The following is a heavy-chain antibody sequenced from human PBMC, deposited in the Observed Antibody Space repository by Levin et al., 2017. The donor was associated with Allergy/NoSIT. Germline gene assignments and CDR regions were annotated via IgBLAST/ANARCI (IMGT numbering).Heavy chain of an antibody. CDR2: ISSSSSYT. CDR3: ARDSRFEYYDYVWGSYRDKDFDY. J-gene: IGHJ4*02. V-gene: IGHV3-11*05. CDR1: GFTFSDYY. D-gene: IGHD3-16*02. Sequence: PGGSLRLSCAASGFTFSDYYMSWIRQAPGKGLEWVSYISSSSSYTNYADSVKGRFTISRDNAKNSLYLQMNSLRAEDTAVYYCARDSRFEYYDYVWGSYRDKDFDYWGQGTLVTVSS.